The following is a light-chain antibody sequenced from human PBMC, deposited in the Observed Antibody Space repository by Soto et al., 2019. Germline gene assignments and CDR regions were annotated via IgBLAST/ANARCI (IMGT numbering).Light chain of an antibody. CDR2: GAS. CDR1: QSVGRNY. Sequence: EIVLTQSPGTLSLSPGERATLSCRASQSVGRNYLAWYQQKPGQAPRLLIHGASSRATGIPDRFSGSGSGTDFILTISRLEPEDFAEYYCQQYSSSPLTFGGGTKVEIK. J-gene: IGKJ4*01. CDR3: QQYSSSPLT. V-gene: IGKV3-20*01.